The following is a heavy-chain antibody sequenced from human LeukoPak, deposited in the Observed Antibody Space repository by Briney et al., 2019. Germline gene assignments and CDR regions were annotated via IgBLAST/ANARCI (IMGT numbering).Heavy chain of an antibody. D-gene: IGHD3-10*01. CDR1: GYTFTCYD. CDR2: MNPNSGNT. CDR3: AMDMVQGVNPLDY. Sequence: GASVKLCCKASGYTFTCYDFNWVRQATGQGLEWMGWMNPNSGNTGYAQKFQGKGTMTRNTSISTAYMELSMLRSEDTAVYYCAMDMVQGVNPLDYWGQGTLVTVSS. V-gene: IGHV1-8*01. J-gene: IGHJ4*02.